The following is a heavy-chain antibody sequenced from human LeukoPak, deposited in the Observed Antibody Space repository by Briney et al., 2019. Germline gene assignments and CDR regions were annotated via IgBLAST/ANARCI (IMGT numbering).Heavy chain of an antibody. V-gene: IGHV1-3*01. J-gene: IGHJ4*02. Sequence: GASVNVSCKASGYTFTSYAMHWVRQAPGQRLEWMGWINAGNGNTKYSQKFQGRVTITRDTSASTAYMELRSLISEDTAVYYCARALGIVYSRPFDYWGQGTLVTVSS. CDR3: ARALGIVYSRPFDY. CDR2: INAGNGNT. D-gene: IGHD3-22*01. CDR1: GYTFTSYA.